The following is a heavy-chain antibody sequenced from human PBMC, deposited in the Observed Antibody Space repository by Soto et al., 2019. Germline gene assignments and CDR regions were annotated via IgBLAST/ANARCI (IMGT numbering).Heavy chain of an antibody. D-gene: IGHD2-15*01. CDR2: ISGKNGNT. CDR3: ARVSSSIVVVPDYGMDV. V-gene: IGHV1-18*04. CDR1: GYTCISHG. Sequence: QVQLVQSGVEVKKPGASVKVSCKASGYTCISHGISWVRQAPGQGLEWMGWISGKNGNTNYAQKLQGRVTLTTDTSTSTAYMELRSLRSDDTAVYYCARVSSSIVVVPDYGMDVWCQGTTVTVSS. J-gene: IGHJ6*02.